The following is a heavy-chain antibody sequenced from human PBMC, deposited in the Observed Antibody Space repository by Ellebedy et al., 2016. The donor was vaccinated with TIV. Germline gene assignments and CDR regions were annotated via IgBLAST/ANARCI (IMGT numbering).Heavy chain of an antibody. J-gene: IGHJ1*01. CDR2: IYRGGST. CDR3: TRDVGARGANRGTGFQN. Sequence: GESLKISCAASGFSVSSNYMSWVRQAPGKGLEWVSVIYRGGSTFYADDVKGRFTMSRDTTENTVHLQMNNLRVEDTALYYCTRDVGARGANRGTGFQNWGQGTLVRVSS. V-gene: IGHV3-66*01. D-gene: IGHD1-26*01. CDR1: GFSVSSNY.